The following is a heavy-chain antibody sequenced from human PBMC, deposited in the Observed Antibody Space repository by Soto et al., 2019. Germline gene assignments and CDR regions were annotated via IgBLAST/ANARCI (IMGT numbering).Heavy chain of an antibody. CDR1: GGSIIGSY. Sequence: PSETLSLTCSVSGGSIIGSYWSWIRQPAGKGLEWIGRFSARGGTNYNPSLKTRVTMSVDTSENQFSLELYSVTAADTAIYYCAKSLGAFGDYWGQGVQVPVSS. CDR2: FSARGGT. CDR3: AKSLGAFGDY. V-gene: IGHV4-4*07. J-gene: IGHJ4*02. D-gene: IGHD3-16*01.